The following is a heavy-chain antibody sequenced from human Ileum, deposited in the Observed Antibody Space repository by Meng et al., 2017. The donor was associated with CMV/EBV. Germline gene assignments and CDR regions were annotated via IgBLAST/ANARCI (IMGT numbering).Heavy chain of an antibody. Sequence: QWQLQGPGPGLVKPSQTLSLTCTVSGGSISSGGFYWSWIRQHPGKGLEWIGYIYYSGSTYYNPSLRSRVAISIDTSKNQFSLKLTSVTAADTAVYFCARTNYGDYNWFDPWGQGTLVTVSS. CDR3: ARTNYGDYNWFDP. D-gene: IGHD4-17*01. V-gene: IGHV4-31*03. J-gene: IGHJ5*02. CDR1: GGSISSGGFY. CDR2: IYYSGST.